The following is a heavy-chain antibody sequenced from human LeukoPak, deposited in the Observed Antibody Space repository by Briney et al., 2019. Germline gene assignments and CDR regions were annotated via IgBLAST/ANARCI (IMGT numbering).Heavy chain of an antibody. Sequence: PSETLSLTCTVSAYSISSGYYWGWIRQPPVKGLEWIGSIYHSGSTYYNPSLKSRVTISVDTSKNQFSLRLTSVTAADTAVYYCARGKSRGSHIDYWGQGTLVTVSS. CDR3: ARGKSRGSHIDY. CDR2: IYHSGST. D-gene: IGHD1-26*01. J-gene: IGHJ4*02. V-gene: IGHV4-38-2*02. CDR1: AYSISSGYY.